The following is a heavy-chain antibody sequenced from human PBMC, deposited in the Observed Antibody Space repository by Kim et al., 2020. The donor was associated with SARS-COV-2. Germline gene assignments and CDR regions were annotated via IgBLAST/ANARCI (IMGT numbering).Heavy chain of an antibody. CDR3: ARDGVVWFGELTPDYNWFDP. Sequence: RFTISRDNSKNTLYLKMNSLRDEDTAVYYCARDGVVWFGELTPDYNWFDPWGQGTLVTVSS. J-gene: IGHJ5*02. V-gene: IGHV3-30*07. D-gene: IGHD3-10*01.